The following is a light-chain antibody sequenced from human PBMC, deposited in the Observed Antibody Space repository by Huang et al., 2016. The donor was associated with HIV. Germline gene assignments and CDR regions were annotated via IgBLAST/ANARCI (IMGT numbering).Light chain of an antibody. V-gene: IGKV3-20*01. CDR3: QHYGTSRT. Sequence: EVVLTQSPGTLSLSPGERATLSCRASQNIGSDYLTWYQHKPGQAPRLVIFCASNRPRYKPSMFSGSGSGTDFTLTFSRLEREEFGVYYCQHYGTSRTVGGGTKVGIK. CDR1: QNIGSDY. J-gene: IGKJ4*02. CDR2: CAS.